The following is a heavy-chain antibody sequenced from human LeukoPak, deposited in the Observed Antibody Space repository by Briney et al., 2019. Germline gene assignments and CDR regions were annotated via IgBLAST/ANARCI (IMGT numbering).Heavy chain of an antibody. Sequence: GGSLRLSCAASGFTFSSYAMSWVRQAPGKGLEWVSAISGSGGRTYYADSVKGRFTISRDNSKNTLYLQMNSLRAEDTAVYYCAKHYDSSSYWGYWGQGTLVTVSS. CDR2: ISGSGGRT. D-gene: IGHD3-22*01. CDR3: AKHYDSSSYWGY. J-gene: IGHJ4*02. V-gene: IGHV3-23*01. CDR1: GFTFSSYA.